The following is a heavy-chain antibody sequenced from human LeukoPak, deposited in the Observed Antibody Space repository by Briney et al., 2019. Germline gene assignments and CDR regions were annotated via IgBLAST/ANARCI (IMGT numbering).Heavy chain of an antibody. J-gene: IGHJ6*02. Sequence: GASVKVSCKASGYTFTSYAMNWVRQAPGQGLEWMGWINTNTGNPTYAQGFTGRFVFSLDTSVSTAYLQINSLKAEGTAVYYCARVYYDFWSGYYYYYGMDVWGQGTTVTVSS. D-gene: IGHD3-3*01. CDR2: INTNTGNP. CDR1: GYTFTSYA. V-gene: IGHV7-4-1*02. CDR3: ARVYYDFWSGYYYYYGMDV.